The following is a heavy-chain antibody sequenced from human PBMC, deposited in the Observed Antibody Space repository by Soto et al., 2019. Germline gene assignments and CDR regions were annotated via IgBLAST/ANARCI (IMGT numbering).Heavy chain of an antibody. J-gene: IGHJ3*02. CDR3: ARDGDVTSPRPRGAFDI. CDR2: IVPLFGTT. CDR1: GGTFSSYT. D-gene: IGHD6-6*01. Sequence: QVQLVQSGAEVKKPGSSVKVSCKASGGTFSSYTVSWVRQAPGQGLEWMGGIVPLFGTTNDAKIFQGRVTISADESTSTVYMELSSLRSEGSAMYYCARDGDVTSPRPRGAFDIWGKGTVITVSS. V-gene: IGHV1-69*01.